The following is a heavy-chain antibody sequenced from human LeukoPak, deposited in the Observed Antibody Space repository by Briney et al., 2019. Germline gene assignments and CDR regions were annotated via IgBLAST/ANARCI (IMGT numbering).Heavy chain of an antibody. Sequence: GGSLRLSCAASGFTFSDYYMSWIRQAPGKGLEWVSYISSSGSTIYYADSVKGRFTISRDNAKNSLYLQMNSLRAEDTAVYYCARDGSYYDFWSGYTHAYYFDYWGQGTLVTVSS. CDR1: GFTFSDYY. J-gene: IGHJ4*02. CDR2: ISSSGSTI. D-gene: IGHD3-3*01. CDR3: ARDGSYYDFWSGYTHAYYFDY. V-gene: IGHV3-11*04.